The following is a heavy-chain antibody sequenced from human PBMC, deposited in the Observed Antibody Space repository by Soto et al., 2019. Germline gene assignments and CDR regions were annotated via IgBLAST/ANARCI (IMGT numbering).Heavy chain of an antibody. CDR3: ASQEGDKGRRWYYYYGMDV. J-gene: IGHJ6*02. Sequence: GESLKISCKGSGYSFTSYWIGWVRQMPGKGLEWMGIIYPGDSDTRYSPSFQGQVTISADKSISTAYLQWSSLKASDTAMYYCASQEGDKGRRWYYYYGMDVWGQGTTVTVSS. CDR1: GYSFTSYW. D-gene: IGHD2-15*01. V-gene: IGHV5-51*01. CDR2: IYPGDSDT.